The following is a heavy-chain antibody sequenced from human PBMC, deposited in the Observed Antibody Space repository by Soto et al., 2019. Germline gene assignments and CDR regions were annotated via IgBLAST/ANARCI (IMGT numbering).Heavy chain of an antibody. D-gene: IGHD3-16*01. Sequence: EAQLVESGGGLVQPGGSLRLSCAASGFTLSNDWMHWVRQAPGKGLVWVSRINSDGSSTSYADSVKGRFTISRDNAKNTLYLQMNSLRAEDTAVYYCIVIMTVSTDAFDIWGQGTMVTVSS. J-gene: IGHJ3*02. CDR2: INSDGSST. V-gene: IGHV3-74*01. CDR3: IVIMTVSTDAFDI. CDR1: GFTLSNDW.